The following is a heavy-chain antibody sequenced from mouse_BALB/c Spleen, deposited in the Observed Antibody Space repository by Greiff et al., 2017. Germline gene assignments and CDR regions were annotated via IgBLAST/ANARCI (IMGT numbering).Heavy chain of an antibody. Sequence: EVQGVESGAELVKPGASVKLSCTASGFYFQDTYMHWVKQRPEQGLEWIGRIDPANGNTKYDPKFQGKATITADTSSNTAYLQLSSLTSEDTAVYYCARGITTGSYAMDYWGQGTSVTVSS. J-gene: IGHJ4*01. D-gene: IGHD2-4*01. CDR3: ARGITTGSYAMDY. CDR2: IDPANGNT. V-gene: IGHV14-3*02. CDR1: GFYFQDTY.